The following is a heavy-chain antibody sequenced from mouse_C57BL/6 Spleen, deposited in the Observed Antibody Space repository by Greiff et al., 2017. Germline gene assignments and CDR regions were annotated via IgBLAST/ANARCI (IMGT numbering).Heavy chain of an antibody. V-gene: IGHV1-52*01. CDR1: GYTFTSYW. D-gene: IGHD1-1*01. J-gene: IGHJ3*01. Sequence: QVQLQQPGAELVRPGSSVKLSCKASGYTFTSYWMHWVKQRPIQGLEWIGNIDPSDSETHYNQKFKDKATLTVDKSSSTAYMQLSSLTSEDSAVYYCASGITTLVARGFAYWGQGTLVTVSA. CDR2: IDPSDSET. CDR3: ASGITTLVARGFAY.